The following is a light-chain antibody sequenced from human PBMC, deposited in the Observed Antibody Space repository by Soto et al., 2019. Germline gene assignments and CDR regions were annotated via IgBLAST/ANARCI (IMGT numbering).Light chain of an antibody. CDR3: QQYNTWPPWT. J-gene: IGKJ2*02. Sequence: EIVMTQSPATLSVSPGERATLSCRARQSVSSNLAWYQQKPGQAPRLLSYGASTRATGIPARFSGSGSGTEFTLTISSLQSEDFAVYYCQQYNTWPPWTFGQGTKREIK. CDR1: QSVSSN. V-gene: IGKV3-15*01. CDR2: GAS.